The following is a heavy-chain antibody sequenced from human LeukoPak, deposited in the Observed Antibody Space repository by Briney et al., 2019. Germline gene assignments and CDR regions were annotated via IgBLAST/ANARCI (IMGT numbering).Heavy chain of an antibody. J-gene: IGHJ6*02. D-gene: IGHD5-18*01. Sequence: GRSLRLSCAASGFTFDDYAMHWVRQAPGKGLEWVSGISRNSGSIGYADSVKGRFTISRDNAKNSLYLQMNSLRDEDTAVYYCARERFIGGNSYGLDVWGQGTTVTVSS. CDR1: GFTFDDYA. V-gene: IGHV3-9*01. CDR3: ARERFIGGNSYGLDV. CDR2: ISRNSGSI.